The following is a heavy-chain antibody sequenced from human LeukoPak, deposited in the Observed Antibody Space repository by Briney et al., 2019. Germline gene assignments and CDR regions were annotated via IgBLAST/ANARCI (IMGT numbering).Heavy chain of an antibody. CDR1: GGSISSYY. Sequence: SETLSLTCAVSGGSISSYYWSWIRQPPGKGLEWIGYISYSGSTNYNPSLQRRVIMSVDTSNNPFSLNLSSVTAADTAVYYCARDPRGCTGDTCYSIWGQGTLVTVSS. V-gene: IGHV4-59*01. CDR2: ISYSGST. CDR3: ARDPRGCTGDTCYSI. D-gene: IGHD2-15*01. J-gene: IGHJ4*02.